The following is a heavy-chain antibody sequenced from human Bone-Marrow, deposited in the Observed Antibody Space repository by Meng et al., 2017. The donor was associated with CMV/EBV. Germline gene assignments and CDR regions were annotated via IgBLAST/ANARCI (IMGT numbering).Heavy chain of an antibody. D-gene: IGHD3-3*01. CDR2: IYYSGST. V-gene: IGHV4-39*01. Sequence: SETLSLTCTVSGGSISSSSYYWGWIRQPPGKGLEWIGSIYYSGSTYYNPSLKSRVTISVDTSKNQFSLKLSSVTAADTAVYYCARHGLSRFLEWSLFDYWGQGTLVTVSS. J-gene: IGHJ4*02. CDR3: ARHGLSRFLEWSLFDY. CDR1: GGSISSSSYY.